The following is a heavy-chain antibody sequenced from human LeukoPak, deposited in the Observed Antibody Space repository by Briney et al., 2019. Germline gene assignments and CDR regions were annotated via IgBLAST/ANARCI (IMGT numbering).Heavy chain of an antibody. Sequence: GGSLRLSCAASGFTVSSNYMSWVRQAPGKGLEWVAVISYDGSNKYYADSVKGRFTISRDNSKNTLYLQMNSLRAEDTAVYYCAKGYCSSTSCLVDYWGQGTLVTVSS. J-gene: IGHJ4*02. CDR3: AKGYCSSTSCLVDY. CDR1: GFTVSSNY. D-gene: IGHD2-2*01. CDR2: ISYDGSNK. V-gene: IGHV3-30*18.